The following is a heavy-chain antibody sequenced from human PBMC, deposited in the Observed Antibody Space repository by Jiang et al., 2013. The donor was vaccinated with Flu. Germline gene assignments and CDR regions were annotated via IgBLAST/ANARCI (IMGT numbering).Heavy chain of an antibody. CDR3: AKDSGLGFCTGGRCHADAFDV. CDR2: ISGSGDNT. Sequence: QLVESGGDLVQPGGSLRLSCEASGFTFTSYAISWVRQAPGRGLEWVSAISGSGDNTYYSDSVKGRFSISRDNPKNTLYLQMNSLRAEDTAVYYCAKDSGLGFCTGGRCHADAFDVWGQGTVV. V-gene: IGHV3-23*04. D-gene: IGHD2-8*02. J-gene: IGHJ3*01. CDR1: GFTFTSYA.